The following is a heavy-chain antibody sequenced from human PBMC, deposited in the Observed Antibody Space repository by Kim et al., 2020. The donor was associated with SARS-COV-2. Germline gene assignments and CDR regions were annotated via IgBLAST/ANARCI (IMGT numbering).Heavy chain of an antibody. CDR3: ATYGGY. CDR1: GGSINSSSYY. CDR2: IYYSGST. V-gene: IGHV4-39*01. Sequence: SETLSLTCTVSGGSINSSSYYWGWIRQPPGQGLEWIGSIYYSGSTYYNPSLQSRVTISVDTSKNQFSLKLTSVTAADTAVYYCATYGGYWGQGTLVTVSS. D-gene: IGHD3-10*01. J-gene: IGHJ4*02.